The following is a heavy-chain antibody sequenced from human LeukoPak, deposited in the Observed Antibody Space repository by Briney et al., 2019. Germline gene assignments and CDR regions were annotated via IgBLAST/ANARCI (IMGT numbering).Heavy chain of an antibody. J-gene: IGHJ4*02. CDR3: ASQFMLGFGTHYFDS. V-gene: IGHV4-59*01. Sequence: PSETLSLTCTVSPGSISGYYWSWIRQPPGKGLEWIGYINYSGSTNYNPSLKSRVTISVDTSKNQFSLKLSSVTAADTAVYFCASQFMLGFGTHYFDSWGQGTPVTVSS. CDR2: INYSGST. D-gene: IGHD1-1*01. CDR1: PGSISGYY.